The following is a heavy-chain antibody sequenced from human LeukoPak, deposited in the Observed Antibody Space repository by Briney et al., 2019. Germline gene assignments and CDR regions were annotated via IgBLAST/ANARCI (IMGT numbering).Heavy chain of an antibody. V-gene: IGHV4-34*01. D-gene: IGHD5-18*01. Sequence: SETLSLTCAVYGGSFSGYYWSWIRQPPGKGLEWIGEINHSGSTNYNPSLKSRVTISLDTSKNQFSLKLSSVTAADTAVYYCARDRGYSFDTPYRYFDYWAQGTLVTVSS. CDR3: ARDRGYSFDTPYRYFDY. CDR2: INHSGST. CDR1: GGSFSGYY. J-gene: IGHJ4*02.